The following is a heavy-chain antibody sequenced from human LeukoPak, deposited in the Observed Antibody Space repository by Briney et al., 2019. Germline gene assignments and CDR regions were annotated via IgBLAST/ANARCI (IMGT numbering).Heavy chain of an antibody. Sequence: SETLALTCSVTDGSISNYYWSWIRQPPGKGLEWIGYIYYSGSTNYNPSLKSRVTISVDTSKSQFSLKVSSVTAADTAVYYCARGGNWFDYWGQGTRVTVSS. CDR2: IYYSGST. CDR3: ARGGNWFDY. J-gene: IGHJ4*02. CDR1: DGSISNYY. V-gene: IGHV4-59*01. D-gene: IGHD4-23*01.